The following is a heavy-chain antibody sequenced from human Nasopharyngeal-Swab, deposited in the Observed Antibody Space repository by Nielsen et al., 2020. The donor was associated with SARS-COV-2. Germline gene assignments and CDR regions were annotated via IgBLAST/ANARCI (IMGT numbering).Heavy chain of an antibody. J-gene: IGHJ4*02. D-gene: IGHD3-10*01. CDR1: GGTFSSYA. V-gene: IGHV1-69*13. CDR2: IIPIFGTP. Sequence: SVKVSCKASGGTFSSYAISWVRQAPGQGLEWMGGIIPIFGTPNYAQEFQGRVTISADESTRTAYMELSSLRSEDTAVYYCARASDGSENYYYFDYWGQGTLVTVSS. CDR3: ARASDGSENYYYFDY.